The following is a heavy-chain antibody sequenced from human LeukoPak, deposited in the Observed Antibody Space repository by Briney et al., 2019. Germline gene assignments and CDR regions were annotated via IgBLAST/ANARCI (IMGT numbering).Heavy chain of an antibody. CDR2: IKQDGSEK. V-gene: IGHV3-7*01. J-gene: IGHJ4*02. CDR3: AGRFDY. Sequence: GGSLRLSCAASGFTFSDSWMSWVRQAPGKGLEWVANIKQDGSEKYYVDSVKGRFTISRDNAKNSLYLQMNSLRAEDTAVYYCAGRFDYWGQGTLVTVSS. CDR1: GFTFSDSW.